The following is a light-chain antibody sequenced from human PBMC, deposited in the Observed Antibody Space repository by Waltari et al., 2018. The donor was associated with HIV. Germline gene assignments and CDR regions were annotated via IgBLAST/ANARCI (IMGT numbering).Light chain of an antibody. V-gene: IGLV2-8*01. CDR2: EVT. CDR3: SSYVGGDNSPYV. Sequence: QSALTQPPSASGSPGQSVTISCTGSSSDVGAYNFFSWYQQHPGKAPKLMIYEVTKRPSGVPDRFFASKSGNTASLTVSGLQPEDEADYYCSSYVGGDNSPYVFGTGTKVTVL. CDR1: SSDVGAYNF. J-gene: IGLJ1*01.